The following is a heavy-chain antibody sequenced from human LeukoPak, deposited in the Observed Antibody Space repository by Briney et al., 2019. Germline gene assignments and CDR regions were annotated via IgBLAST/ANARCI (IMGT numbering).Heavy chain of an antibody. J-gene: IGHJ6*03. CDR2: INPNSGGT. V-gene: IGHV1-2*02. CDR3: ARDKKLSSSGWYESPYYYYYMDV. CDR1: GYTLTELS. D-gene: IGHD6-19*01. Sequence: ASVKVSCKVSGYTLTELSMHWVRQAPGQGLEWMGWINPNSGGTNYAQKFQGRVTMTRDTSISTAYMELSRLRSDDTAVYYCARDKKLSSSGWYESPYYYYYMDVWGKGTTVTVSS.